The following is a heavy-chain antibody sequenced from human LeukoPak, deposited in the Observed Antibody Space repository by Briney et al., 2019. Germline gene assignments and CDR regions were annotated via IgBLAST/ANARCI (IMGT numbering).Heavy chain of an antibody. CDR1: GGSISSYY. CDR2: IYYSGST. Sequence: PSETLSLTCTVSGGSISSYYWSWIRQPPGKGLEWIGYIYYSGSTNYNPSLKSRVTISVDTSKNQFSLKLSSVTAADTAVYYCARDTVYDSSGYYWNYFDYWGQGTLVTVSS. V-gene: IGHV4-59*01. D-gene: IGHD3-22*01. CDR3: ARDTVYDSSGYYWNYFDY. J-gene: IGHJ4*02.